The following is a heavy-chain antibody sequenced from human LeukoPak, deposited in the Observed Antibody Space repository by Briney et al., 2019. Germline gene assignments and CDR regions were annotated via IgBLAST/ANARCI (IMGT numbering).Heavy chain of an antibody. CDR1: GFSFSSYW. CDR2: IKQDGSEK. Sequence: GGSLRLYCAASGFSFSSYWMSWVRQAPGKGLEWVANIKQDGSEKYYVDSVKGRFTISRDNAQNSLYLQMNSLRAEDTAVYYCVRDLAGPPQEAFDIWGQGTVVTVSS. CDR3: VRDLAGPPQEAFDI. V-gene: IGHV3-7*01. J-gene: IGHJ3*02.